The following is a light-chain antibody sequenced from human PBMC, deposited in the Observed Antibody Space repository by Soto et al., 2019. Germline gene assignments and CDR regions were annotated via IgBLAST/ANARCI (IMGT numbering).Light chain of an antibody. CDR1: KSNIGRNY. Sequence: GSKSNIGRNYISWYQQLPGTAPKLVIYDINKRPSGIGDRFSGSKSGTSAALGITGLQTGDEADYFCASWDTNLSAVVFGGGTKLTVL. V-gene: IGLV1-51*01. CDR2: DIN. J-gene: IGLJ3*02. CDR3: ASWDTNLSAVV.